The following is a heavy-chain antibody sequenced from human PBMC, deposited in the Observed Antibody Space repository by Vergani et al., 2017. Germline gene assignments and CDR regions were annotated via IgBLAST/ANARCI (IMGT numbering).Heavy chain of an antibody. CDR1: GYTFTGYY. D-gene: IGHD3-3*01. J-gene: IGHJ4*02. CDR3: ARVPSGRLLEWFPFDY. CDR2: INPNSGGT. Sequence: QVQLVQSGAEVKKPGASVKVSCKASGYTFTGYYMHWVRQAPGQGLEWMGWINPNSGGTNYAQKFQGRVPMTRDTSISTAYMELSSLRSEDTAVYYCARVPSGRLLEWFPFDYWGQGTLVTVSS. V-gene: IGHV1-2*02.